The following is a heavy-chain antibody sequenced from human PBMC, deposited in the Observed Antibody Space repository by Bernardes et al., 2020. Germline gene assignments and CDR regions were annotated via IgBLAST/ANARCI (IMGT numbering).Heavy chain of an antibody. CDR3: ARVVVQGKLSHPFDY. D-gene: IGHD3-10*01. CDR1: GGSVSSGSYY. J-gene: IGHJ4*02. V-gene: IGHV4-61*01. Sequence: SETLSLTCTVSGGSVSSGSYYWSWIRQPPGKGLEWIGYIYYSGSTNYNPSLKSRVTISVDTSKNQFSLKLSSVTAADTAVYYCARVVVQGKLSHPFDYWGQGTLVTVSS. CDR2: IYYSGST.